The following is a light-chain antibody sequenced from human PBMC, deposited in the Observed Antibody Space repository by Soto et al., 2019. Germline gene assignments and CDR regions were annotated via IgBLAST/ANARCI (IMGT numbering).Light chain of an antibody. CDR3: QQSSSTVLT. J-gene: IGKJ4*01. CDR1: QTINSY. Sequence: DIQMTQSPSSLSASVGDRVTITCRASQTINSYLNWYQQKPGKAPKLLIYAASSLQGGVPSRFSGSGSGTDFTLTISSLQREDCAIYYCQQSSSTVLTFGGGTKVEI. CDR2: AAS. V-gene: IGKV1-39*01.